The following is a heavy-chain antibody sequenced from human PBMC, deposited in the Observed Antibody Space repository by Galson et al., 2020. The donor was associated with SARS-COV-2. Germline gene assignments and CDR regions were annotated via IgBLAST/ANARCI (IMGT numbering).Heavy chain of an antibody. CDR2: ISHRGTT. J-gene: IGHJ4*02. CDR1: GDSISIPQW. V-gene: IGHV4-4*02. D-gene: IGHD3-10*01. Sequence: SQTLSLTCAVSGDSISIPQWCSWVRQPPGKGLGGRGEISHRGTTNYNSSPGSRVTMSVDTSTNQFSLKPSSVPAAATAVYFCATTSLWFTWSYWGQGTLVTVSS. CDR3: ATTSLWFTWSY.